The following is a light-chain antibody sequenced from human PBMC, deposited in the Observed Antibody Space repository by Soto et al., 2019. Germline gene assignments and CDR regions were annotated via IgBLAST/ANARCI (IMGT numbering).Light chain of an antibody. J-gene: IGKJ3*01. Sequence: EIVLTQSPATLSLSPGERATLSCRASQSVSSYLAWYQQKPGQAPRLLIYDASNSATGIPARFSGSGSGTDFTLTISSLDPEDFAVYYCQQRSNWPPRFTFGPGTKVDIK. CDR1: QSVSSY. CDR2: DAS. V-gene: IGKV3-11*01. CDR3: QQRSNWPPRFT.